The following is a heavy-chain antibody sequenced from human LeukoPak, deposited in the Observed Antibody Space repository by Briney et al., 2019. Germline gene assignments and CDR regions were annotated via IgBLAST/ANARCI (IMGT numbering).Heavy chain of an antibody. V-gene: IGHV4-4*02. J-gene: IGHJ4*02. CDR2: IYHSGST. Sequence: SGTLSLTCAVSGGPISSSNWWSWVRQPPGKGLEWIGEIYHSGSTNYNPSLKSRVTISVDKSKNQFSLKLSSVTAADTAVYYCAREGEAAVAGLDYWGQGTLVAVSS. D-gene: IGHD6-19*01. CDR3: AREGEAAVAGLDY. CDR1: GGPISSSNW.